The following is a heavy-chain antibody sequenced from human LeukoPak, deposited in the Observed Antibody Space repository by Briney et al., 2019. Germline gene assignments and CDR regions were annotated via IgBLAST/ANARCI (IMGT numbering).Heavy chain of an antibody. CDR2: IKSKADGGTT. CDR1: GFTFSSAW. CDR3: AKGVWFGDQPASGY. Sequence: GGSLRLSCAASGFTFSSAWMTWVRQAPGKGLEWVGHIKSKADGGTTDYAAPAKGRFTISRDDSKNTLSLQMNSLRAEDTAVYYCAKGVWFGDQPASGYWGQGTLVTVSS. D-gene: IGHD3-10*01. V-gene: IGHV3-15*01. J-gene: IGHJ4*02.